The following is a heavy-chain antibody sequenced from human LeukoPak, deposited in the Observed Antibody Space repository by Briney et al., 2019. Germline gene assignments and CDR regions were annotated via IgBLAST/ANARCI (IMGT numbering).Heavy chain of an antibody. J-gene: IGHJ5*02. CDR1: GGTFSSYA. CDR3: ASGSGWNMRWFDP. D-gene: IGHD6-19*01. CDR2: IIPIFGTA. Sequence: GASVKVSCKASGGTFSSYAISWVRQAPGQGLEWMGGIIPIFGTANYAQKLQGRVTMTTDTSTSTAYMELRSLRSDDTAVYYCASGSGWNMRWFDPWGQGTLVTVSS. V-gene: IGHV1-69*05.